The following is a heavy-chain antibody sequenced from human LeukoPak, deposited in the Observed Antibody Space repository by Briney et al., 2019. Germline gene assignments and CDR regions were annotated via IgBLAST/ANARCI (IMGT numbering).Heavy chain of an antibody. V-gene: IGHV1-69*01. CDR1: GGTFSSYA. CDR2: IIPIFGTA. CDR3: ARVDAYCGGDCYYWFDP. Sequence: ASVKVSCKASGGTFSSYAISWVRQAPGQGLEWMGGIIPIFGTANYAQKFQGRVTITADESTSTAYMELSSLRSEDTAVYYCARVDAYCGGDCYYWFDPWGQGTLVTVSS. D-gene: IGHD2-21*01. J-gene: IGHJ5*02.